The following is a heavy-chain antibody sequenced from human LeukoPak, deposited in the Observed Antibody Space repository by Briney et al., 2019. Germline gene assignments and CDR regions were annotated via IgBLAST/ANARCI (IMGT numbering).Heavy chain of an antibody. CDR1: GYTFTSYG. V-gene: IGHV1-18*01. Sequence: ASVKVSCKASGYTFTSYGISWVRQAPGQGLEWMGWISAYNGNTNYAQKLQGRVTMTTDTSTSTAYMELRSLRSDDTAVYYCAGGPIAVADPGAFDIWGQGTMVTASS. CDR2: ISAYNGNT. D-gene: IGHD6-19*01. CDR3: AGGPIAVADPGAFDI. J-gene: IGHJ3*02.